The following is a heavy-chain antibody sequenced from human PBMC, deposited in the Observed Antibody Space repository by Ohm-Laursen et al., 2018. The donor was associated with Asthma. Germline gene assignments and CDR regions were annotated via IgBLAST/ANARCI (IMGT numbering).Heavy chain of an antibody. CDR3: ASSRDCSSTSCYLGYYYYGMDV. V-gene: IGHV1-69*17. CDR1: GGTFSSYA. D-gene: IGHD2-2*01. J-gene: IGHJ6*02. Sequence: SSVKVSCKTSGGTFSSYAISWVRQAPGQGLEWMGGIIPIFGIANYAQKFQGRVTITADKSTSTAYMELSSLRSEDTAVYYCASSRDCSSTSCYLGYYYYGMDVWGQGTTVTVSS. CDR2: IIPIFGIA.